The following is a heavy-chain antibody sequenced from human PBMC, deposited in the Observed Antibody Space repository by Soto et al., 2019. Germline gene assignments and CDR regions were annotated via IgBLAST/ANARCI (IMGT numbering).Heavy chain of an antibody. CDR3: AGDRVSAGSDAFDI. J-gene: IGHJ3*02. D-gene: IGHD6-19*01. CDR1: GYTFTSYG. CDR2: ISAYNGNT. Sequence: ASVKVSCKASGYTFTSYGISWVRQAPGQGLEWMGWISAYNGNTNYAQKLQGRVTMTTDTSTSTAYMELRSLRSDDTAVYYCAGDRVSAGSDAFDIWGQGTMVTVSS. V-gene: IGHV1-18*01.